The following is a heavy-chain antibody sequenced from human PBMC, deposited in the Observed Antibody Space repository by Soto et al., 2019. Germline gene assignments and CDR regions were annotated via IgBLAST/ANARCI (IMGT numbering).Heavy chain of an antibody. D-gene: IGHD3-10*01. J-gene: IGHJ6*02. CDR1: GGSISSGGYY. Sequence: QVQLQESGPGLVKPSQTLSLTCTVSGGSISSGGYYWSWIRQHPGKGLEWIGYIYYSGSTYYNPSLKSRVTKSVDTSKNQYSLKPSSVTAADTAVDYCARDRTMVHNEVEYSMDAWGQGTTVTVSS. CDR2: IYYSGST. CDR3: ARDRTMVHNEVEYSMDA. V-gene: IGHV4-31*03.